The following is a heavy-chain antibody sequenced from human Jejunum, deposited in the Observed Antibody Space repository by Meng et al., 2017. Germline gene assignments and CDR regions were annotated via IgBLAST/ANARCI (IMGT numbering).Heavy chain of an antibody. CDR2: ISDSGTT. CDR3: ARDSETYPSYFDY. V-gene: IGHV4-61*03. D-gene: IGHD5-24*01. J-gene: IGHJ4*02. CDR1: GCSVSSGFYY. Sequence: QVQLQESGPGLERPSETLYLSCNVSGCSVSSGFYYWSWIRQPPGKGLEWIGYISDSGTTNYNPSLKSRVTMSVDTSKNHFSLKLTSVTDADTAVYFCARDSETYPSYFDYWGQGTLVTVSS.